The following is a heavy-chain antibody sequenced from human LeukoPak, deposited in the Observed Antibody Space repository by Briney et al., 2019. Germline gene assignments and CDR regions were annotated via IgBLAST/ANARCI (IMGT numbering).Heavy chain of an antibody. J-gene: IGHJ4*02. CDR1: GGTFSSYA. CDR3: ARDRDIAAAGYYFDY. Sequence: GASVKVSCKASGGTFSSYAISWVRQAPGQGLEWMGGMIPIFGTANYAQKFQGRVTITADESTSTAYMELSSLRSEDTAVYYCARDRDIAAAGYYFDYWGQGTLVTVSS. V-gene: IGHV1-69*13. CDR2: MIPIFGTA. D-gene: IGHD6-13*01.